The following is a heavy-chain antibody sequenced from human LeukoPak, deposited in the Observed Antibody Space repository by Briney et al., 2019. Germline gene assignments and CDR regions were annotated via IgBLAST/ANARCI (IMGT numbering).Heavy chain of an antibody. CDR3: ARVMGTYCGGDCYSGFDY. V-gene: IGHV1-2*02. D-gene: IGHD2-21*01. Sequence: ASVKVSCKASGYTFTCYYMHWVRQAPGQGHEWMGWINPNSGGTNYEQKYQGRVTMTRDTSISTAYMELSRLRSDDTAVYYCARVMGTYCGGDCYSGFDYWGQGTLVTVSS. CDR2: INPNSGGT. J-gene: IGHJ4*02. CDR1: GYTFTCYY.